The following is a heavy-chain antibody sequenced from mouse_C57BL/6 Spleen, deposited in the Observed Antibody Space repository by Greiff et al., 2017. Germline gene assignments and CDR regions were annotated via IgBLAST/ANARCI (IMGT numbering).Heavy chain of an antibody. Sequence: QVQLQQSGAELVKPGASVKISCKASGYAFSSYWMNWVKPRPGKGLEWIGQIYPGDGDTNYNGKFKGKATLTADKSSSTAYMQLSSLTSEDSAVYFCATITTVVEGYFDYWGQGTTRTVSS. CDR2: IYPGDGDT. D-gene: IGHD1-1*01. CDR1: GYAFSSYW. CDR3: ATITTVVEGYFDY. J-gene: IGHJ2*01. V-gene: IGHV1-80*01.